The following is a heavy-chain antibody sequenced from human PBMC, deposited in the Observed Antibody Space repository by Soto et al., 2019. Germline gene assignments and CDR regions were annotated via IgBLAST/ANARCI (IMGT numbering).Heavy chain of an antibody. CDR2: MWYHGRDL. CDR3: AKARYYDFWSGYSEDVYYFDY. D-gene: IGHD3-3*01. Sequence: LRLSCAASGFSFSDYVMHWVRQAPGKGLEWVAVMWYHGRDLFYTDSVKGRFTISRDNSKNTLFLQMNSLRAEDTAVYYCAKARYYDFWSGYSEDVYYFDYWGQGTLVTVSS. J-gene: IGHJ4*02. V-gene: IGHV3-33*06. CDR1: GFSFSDYV.